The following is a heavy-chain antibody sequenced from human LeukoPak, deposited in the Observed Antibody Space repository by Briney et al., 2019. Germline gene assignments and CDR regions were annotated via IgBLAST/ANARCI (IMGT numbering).Heavy chain of an antibody. Sequence: PGGSLRLSCAASGFTFSSYGMHWVRQAPGKGLEWVAFIRYDGSNKYYADSVKGRFTISRDNSKNTLYLQMNSLRAEDTAVYYCAKGPWQVYYDSSGHSPGAFDIWGQGTMVTVSS. CDR3: AKGPWQVYYDSSGHSPGAFDI. D-gene: IGHD3-22*01. CDR2: IRYDGSNK. CDR1: GFTFSSYG. V-gene: IGHV3-30*02. J-gene: IGHJ3*02.